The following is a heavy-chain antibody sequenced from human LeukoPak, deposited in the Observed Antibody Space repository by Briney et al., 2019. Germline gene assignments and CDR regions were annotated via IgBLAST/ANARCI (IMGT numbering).Heavy chain of an antibody. CDR1: GFTFSSYW. J-gene: IGHJ3*02. CDR2: IKQDGSEK. Sequence: GGSLRLSCAASGFTFSSYWMSWVCQAPGKGLEWVANIKQDGSEKYYVDSVKGRFTISGDNAKNSLYLQMNSLRAEDTAVYYCARDDWSADAFDIWGQGTMVTVSS. D-gene: IGHD2-21*01. CDR3: ARDDWSADAFDI. V-gene: IGHV3-7*01.